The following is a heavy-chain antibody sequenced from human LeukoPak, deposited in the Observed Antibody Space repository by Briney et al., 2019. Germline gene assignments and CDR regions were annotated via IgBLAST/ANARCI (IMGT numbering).Heavy chain of an antibody. CDR3: AKVSSSSWYWNYFDY. D-gene: IGHD6-13*01. V-gene: IGHV3-23*01. CDR1: GFTFSSYA. Sequence: GGSLRLSCAAFGFTFSSYAMSWVRQAPGKGLEWVPAISASGDSTYYADSVKGRFTISRDSSKNTLYLQMNSLRAEDTAVYYCAKVSSSSWYWNYFDYWGQGTLVTVSS. J-gene: IGHJ4*02. CDR2: ISASGDST.